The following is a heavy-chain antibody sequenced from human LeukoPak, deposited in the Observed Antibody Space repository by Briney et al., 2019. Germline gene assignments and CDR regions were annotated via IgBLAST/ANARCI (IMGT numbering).Heavy chain of an antibody. CDR3: ARDESYYDFWSGYGYYYYGMDV. D-gene: IGHD3-3*01. CDR1: GYTFTGYY. Sequence: GASVNVSCTASGYTFTGYYMHWVRQAPGQGLEWMGRINHNSGGTNYAQKFQGRVTMTRDTSISTAYMELSRLRSDDTAVYYCARDESYYDFWSGYGYYYYGMDVWGQGTTVTVSS. J-gene: IGHJ6*02. CDR2: INHNSGGT. V-gene: IGHV1-2*06.